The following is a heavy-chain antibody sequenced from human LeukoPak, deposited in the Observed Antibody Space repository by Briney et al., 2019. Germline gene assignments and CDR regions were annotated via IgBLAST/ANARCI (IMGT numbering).Heavy chain of an antibody. J-gene: IGHJ3*02. Sequence: PSQTLSPTCAISGDSVSVNSDVWNWIRQSPSRGLEWLGRTYYKSKWYNDYAVSVKRRITISPDTSKNQFSLQLSSVTPEDTAVYYCARDADWGYDAFDIWGQGTMVTVSS. V-gene: IGHV6-1*01. CDR1: GDSVSVNSDV. CDR3: ARDADWGYDAFDI. CDR2: TYYKSKWYN. D-gene: IGHD7-27*01.